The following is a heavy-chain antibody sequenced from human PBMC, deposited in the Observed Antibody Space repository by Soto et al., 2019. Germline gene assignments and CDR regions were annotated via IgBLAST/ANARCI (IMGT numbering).Heavy chain of an antibody. CDR3: VRRHVSATGIDWFDP. CDR2: INVANGDT. J-gene: IGHJ5*02. D-gene: IGHD6-13*01. Sequence: GASVKVSCKASGYTSTSYGIHWVRQAPGQRLEWMGWINVANGDTKYSPKFQGRVTITRDTSASTAYMELSSLRSEDTAVYYCVRRHVSATGIDWFDPWGQGTLVTVSS. V-gene: IGHV1-3*01. CDR1: GYTSTSYG.